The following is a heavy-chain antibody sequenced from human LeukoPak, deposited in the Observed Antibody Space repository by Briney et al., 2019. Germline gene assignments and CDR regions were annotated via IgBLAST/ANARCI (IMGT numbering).Heavy chain of an antibody. V-gene: IGHV3-48*03. D-gene: IGHD6-19*01. CDR1: GFTFSSYE. Sequence: GGSLRLSCAASGFTFSSYEMNWVRQAPGKGLEWVSYISSSGSTIYYADSVKGRFTISRDNAKNSLYLQMNSLRAEDTAVYYCARGYVAGQHFDSWGQGTLVTV. J-gene: IGHJ4*02. CDR3: ARGYVAGQHFDS. CDR2: ISSSGSTI.